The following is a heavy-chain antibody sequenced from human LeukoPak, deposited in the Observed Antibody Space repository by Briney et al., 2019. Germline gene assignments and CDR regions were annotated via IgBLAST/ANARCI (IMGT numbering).Heavy chain of an antibody. CDR2: ISSSSSYI. CDR3: ARDVDRHGVPEYYYYGMDV. J-gene: IGHJ6*02. V-gene: IGHV3-21*01. CDR1: GFTFSSYS. Sequence: GGSLRLSCAASGFTFSSYSMNWVRQAPGKGLEWVSSISSSSSYIYYADSVKGRFTISRDNAKNSLYLQMNSLRAEDTVVYYRARDVDRHGVPEYYYYGMDVWGQGTTVTVSS. D-gene: IGHD1-14*01.